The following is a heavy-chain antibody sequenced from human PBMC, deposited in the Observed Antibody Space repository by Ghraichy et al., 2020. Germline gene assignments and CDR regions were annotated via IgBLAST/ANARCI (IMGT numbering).Heavy chain of an antibody. CDR3: ARAIVVVPAAMPLYGMDV. CDR2: IIPIFGTA. V-gene: IGHV1-69*05. Sequence: SVKVSCKASGGTFSSYAISWVRQAPGQGLEWMGGIIPIFGTANYAQKFQGRVTITTDESTSTAYMELSSLRSEDTAVYYCARAIVVVPAAMPLYGMDVWGQGTTVTVSS. D-gene: IGHD2-2*01. J-gene: IGHJ6*02. CDR1: GGTFSSYA.